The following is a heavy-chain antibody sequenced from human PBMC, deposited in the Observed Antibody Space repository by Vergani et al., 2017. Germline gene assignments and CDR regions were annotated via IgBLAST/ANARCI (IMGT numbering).Heavy chain of an antibody. CDR3: ARSRDGYTPLDL. V-gene: IGHV4-4*07. Sequence: QVKLQESGPGLVKPSETLSLTCTVSGASVNSYYWSWIRQPAGKGLEWIGRIYASGKTIFKPSLQSRGTMSLDTSNNQLSLELRSVTAADTALYYCARSRDGYTPLDLWGPGSLVTVSS. D-gene: IGHD5-24*01. CDR2: IYASGKT. CDR1: GASVNSYY. J-gene: IGHJ5*02.